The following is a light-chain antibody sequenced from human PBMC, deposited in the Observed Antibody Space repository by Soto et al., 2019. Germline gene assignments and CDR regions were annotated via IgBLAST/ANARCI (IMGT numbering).Light chain of an antibody. CDR3: QQRSNWPPWT. CDR1: QSVSSY. J-gene: IGKJ1*01. CDR2: DAS. V-gene: IGKV3-11*01. Sequence: IEETQSPATRSLSPGERATLSCRASQSVSSYLAWYQQKPGQAPRLLIYDASNRATGIPARFSGSGSGTDFTLTISSLEPEDFAVYYCQQRSNWPPWTVGQGTKVDIK.